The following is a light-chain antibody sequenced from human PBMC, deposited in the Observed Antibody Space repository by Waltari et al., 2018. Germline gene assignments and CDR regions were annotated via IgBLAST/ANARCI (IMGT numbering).Light chain of an antibody. CDR3: QQYWSIPWT. CDR2: AAS. J-gene: IGKJ1*01. CDR1: YAFTNS. Sequence: DIKMTKSPSSLSASIGDRVTITCRASYAFTNSLAWYQQKPGKAPKLLLYAASRLESGVPSRFSGSGSGTDYTLTISSLQPEDFATYYCQQYWSIPWTFGQGTKVEI. V-gene: IGKV1-NL1*01.